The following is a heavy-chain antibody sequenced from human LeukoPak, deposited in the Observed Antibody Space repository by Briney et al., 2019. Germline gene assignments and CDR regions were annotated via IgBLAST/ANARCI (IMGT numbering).Heavy chain of an antibody. CDR1: GGSISSYY. J-gene: IGHJ4*02. CDR3: ASLGTDYYDSSGYRFDY. D-gene: IGHD3-22*01. V-gene: IGHV4-39*07. CDR2: IYYSGST. Sequence: SETLSLTCTVSGGSISSYYWSWIRQPPGKGLEWIGSIYYSGSTYYNPSLKSRVTISVDTSKNQFSLKLSSVTAADTAVYYCASLGTDYYDSSGYRFDYWGQGTLVTVSS.